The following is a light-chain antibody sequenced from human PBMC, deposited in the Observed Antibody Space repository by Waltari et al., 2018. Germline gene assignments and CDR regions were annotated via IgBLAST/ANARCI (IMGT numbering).Light chain of an antibody. Sequence: DIVMTQSADSLAVSLGERATINCKSSQSVLYSSNNKNYLAWYQQKPGQPPKLLIYWASTRESGVPDRFTGSGSGTDFTLTISSLQAEDVAVYYCQQYYSIPLTFGGGPRWRSN. CDR3: QQYYSIPLT. J-gene: IGKJ4*01. V-gene: IGKV4-1*01. CDR1: QSVLYSSNNKNY. CDR2: WAS.